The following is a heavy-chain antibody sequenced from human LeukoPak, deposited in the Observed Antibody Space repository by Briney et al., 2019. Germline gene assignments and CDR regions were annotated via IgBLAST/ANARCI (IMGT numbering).Heavy chain of an antibody. CDR2: IHYSGNT. V-gene: IGHV4-30-4*01. Sequence: SQTLSPTCTVSGGSIGDYYWSWIRQPPGQGLEWLGYIHYSGNTYYNPSLKSRLIISIDASKNQFSLNLSSVTAADTAVYYCARESPPDAFDIWGRGTVVTVSS. CDR3: ARESPPDAFDI. J-gene: IGHJ3*02. CDR1: GGSIGDYY.